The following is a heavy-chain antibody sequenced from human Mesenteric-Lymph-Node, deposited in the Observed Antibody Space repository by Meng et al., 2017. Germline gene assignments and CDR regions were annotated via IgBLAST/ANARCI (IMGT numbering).Heavy chain of an antibody. Sequence: GESLKISCNGSGYSFTSYWIGRVRQMPGKGLEWMGSIYSGDSDTRYSASFQGQVTISADKSISTAYLQWSSLKASDTAMSYCERHGNPGIAAAGTSRDDFDYWGQGTLVTVSS. D-gene: IGHD6-13*01. CDR1: GYSFTSYW. CDR3: ERHGNPGIAAAGTSRDDFDY. CDR2: IYSGDSDT. J-gene: IGHJ4*02. V-gene: IGHV5-51*01.